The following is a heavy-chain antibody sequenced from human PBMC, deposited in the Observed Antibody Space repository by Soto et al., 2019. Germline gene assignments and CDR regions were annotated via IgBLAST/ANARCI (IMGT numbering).Heavy chain of an antibody. CDR2: ISAYNGNT. V-gene: IGHV1-18*01. CDR1: GYTFTSYG. CDR3: ARKPGVVVAATRVDYYYSMDV. D-gene: IGHD2-15*01. J-gene: IGHJ6*03. Sequence: QAQLVQSGAEVKKPGASVKVSCKASGYTFTSYGISWVRQAPGQGLEWMGWISAYNGNTNYAQKLQARVTMTTDTTTRTVYMELRSLRSDDKSVYYCARKPGVVVAATRVDYYYSMDVWGEGTTVTVSS.